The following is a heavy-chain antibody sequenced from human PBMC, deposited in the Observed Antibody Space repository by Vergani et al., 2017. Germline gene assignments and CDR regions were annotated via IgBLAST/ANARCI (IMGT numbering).Heavy chain of an antibody. V-gene: IGHV4-30-4*08. CDR1: GDSSNNDDYY. CDR2: IYYSGST. J-gene: IGHJ4*02. Sequence: QLQLQQSGPGLVQPSQTLSLTCIVSGDSSNNDDYYWSWLRQPPGKGLEWIGYIYYSGSTYQNPSLESRLTMSLDTSRTQFSLNLISVTAGDTAVYNCARVAGGSGGYYLGWGQGTPVTVSS. CDR3: ARVAGGSGGYYLG. D-gene: IGHD3-22*01.